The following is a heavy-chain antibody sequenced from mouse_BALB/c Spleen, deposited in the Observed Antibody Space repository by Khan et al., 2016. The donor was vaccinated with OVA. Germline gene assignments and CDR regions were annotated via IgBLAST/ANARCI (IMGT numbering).Heavy chain of an antibody. CDR3: ARRTTEYAMDY. CDR2: INPRSGYT. V-gene: IGHV1-4*01. CDR1: GYTFTSHT. J-gene: IGHJ4*01. Sequence: VQLQQSGAELARPGASVKMSCKASGYTFTSHTMHWVKQRPGQGLEWIGYINPRSGYTNYNQKFNDKATLTADKSSSPAYMQLNSLTSEDSAVYYCARRTTEYAMDYWGQGTSVTVSS. D-gene: IGHD2-14*01.